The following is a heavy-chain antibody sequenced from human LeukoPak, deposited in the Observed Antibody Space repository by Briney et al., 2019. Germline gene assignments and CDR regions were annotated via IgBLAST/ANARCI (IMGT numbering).Heavy chain of an antibody. CDR1: GYTFTSYA. D-gene: IGHD3-10*01. Sequence: ASVKVSYKASGYTFTSYAINWVRQAPGQGPELMGWINTYTGNPTYAQGFTGRFVFSFDTSVTTAYLQITGLKAEDTAVYYCARDSGSGLNWFDPWGQGTLVTVSS. J-gene: IGHJ5*02. V-gene: IGHV7-4-1*02. CDR2: INTYTGNP. CDR3: ARDSGSGLNWFDP.